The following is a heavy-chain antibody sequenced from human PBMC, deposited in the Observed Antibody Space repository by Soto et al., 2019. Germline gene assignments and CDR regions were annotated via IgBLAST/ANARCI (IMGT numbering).Heavy chain of an antibody. CDR2: IYYNGNT. CDR1: GGSIGSRDYS. J-gene: IGHJ6*02. V-gene: IGHV4-31*02. Sequence: QVQVQESGPGLVKPSQTLSLKCSVSGGSIGSRDYSWSWIRQHPEKGLEWIGSIYYNGNTDYNPSLRGRPTMSLDTSMNEFSLKLTSVTAADTAVYYCARDKGGAALKGSGMDVWGQGTTVTVS. CDR3: ARDKGGAALKGSGMDV. D-gene: IGHD3-10*01.